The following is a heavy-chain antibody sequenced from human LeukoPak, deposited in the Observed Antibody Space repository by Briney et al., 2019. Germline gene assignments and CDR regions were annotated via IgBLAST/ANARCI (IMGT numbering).Heavy chain of an antibody. D-gene: IGHD6-13*01. CDR1: GGSISSHY. CDR3: ARDPYNNSWGGYFDL. V-gene: IGHV4-59*11. CDR2: IYYSGYT. J-gene: IGHJ2*01. Sequence: PSETLSLTCTVSGGSISSHYWSWIRQPPGKALEWIGYIYYSGYTKSNPSLKSRVTISVDTSKTQLSLHVRSVTAADTAVYYCARDPYNNSWGGYFDLWGGGTGVSVPS.